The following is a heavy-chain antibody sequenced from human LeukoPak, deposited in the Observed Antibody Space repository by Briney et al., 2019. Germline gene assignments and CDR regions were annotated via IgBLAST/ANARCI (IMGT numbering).Heavy chain of an antibody. CDR1: GLTINNYW. Sequence: GTLRLSCGASGLTINNYWMHWVREAPGKGLVWVSRINSDGSTKSYADSVKGRFTISRDNAKNTLYLQMNSLRVEDTAVYYCARDAGHRVDSWGQGTLVTVSS. D-gene: IGHD3-10*01. V-gene: IGHV3-74*01. J-gene: IGHJ4*02. CDR3: ARDAGHRVDS. CDR2: INSDGSTK.